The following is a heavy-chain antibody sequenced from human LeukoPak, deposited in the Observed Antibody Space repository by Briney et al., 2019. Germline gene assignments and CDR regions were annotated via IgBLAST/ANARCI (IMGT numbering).Heavy chain of an antibody. Sequence: KASETLSLTCTVSGYSISSGYYWGWIRQPPGKGLEWIGSIYHSGSTYYNPSLKSRVTISVDTSKNQFSLKLSSVTAADTAVYYCARDLREGYGDYGRDYWGQGTLVTVSS. CDR3: ARDLREGYGDYGRDY. J-gene: IGHJ4*02. CDR2: IYHSGST. CDR1: GYSISSGYY. D-gene: IGHD4-17*01. V-gene: IGHV4-38-2*02.